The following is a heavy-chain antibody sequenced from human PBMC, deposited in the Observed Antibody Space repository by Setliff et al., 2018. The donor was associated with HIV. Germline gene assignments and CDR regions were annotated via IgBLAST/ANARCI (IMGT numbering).Heavy chain of an antibody. CDR1: GYSFSGYY. Sequence: EASVKVSCKSSGYSFSGYYMYWVRQAPVQGLEWMGWISPKTGGTNYAQKFQGRVTMTRDTSTSTVYMDLNRLTYDDTAVYYCALANIVSTARWNHWGRGTLVTVSS. D-gene: IGHD3-16*02. CDR2: ISPKTGGT. J-gene: IGHJ5*02. CDR3: ALANIVSTARWNH. V-gene: IGHV1-2*02.